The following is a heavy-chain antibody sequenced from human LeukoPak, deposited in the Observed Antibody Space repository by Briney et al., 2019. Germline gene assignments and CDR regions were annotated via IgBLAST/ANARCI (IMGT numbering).Heavy chain of an antibody. CDR2: ISGSGGST. CDR3: AKGSGVLNWFDP. J-gene: IGHJ5*02. Sequence: GGSLRLSCAASGFTFSSYAMSWVRQAPGKGLEWVSAISGSGGSTYYADSVKGRLTISRDNSKNTLYLQMNSLRAEDTAVYYCAKGSGVLNWFDPWGQGTLVTVSS. CDR1: GFTFSSYA. V-gene: IGHV3-23*01.